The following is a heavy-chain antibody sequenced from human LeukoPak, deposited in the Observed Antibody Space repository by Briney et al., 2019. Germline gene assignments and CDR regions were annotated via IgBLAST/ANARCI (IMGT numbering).Heavy chain of an antibody. Sequence: GGSLRLSCTASGFTFGDYAMSWVRQAPGKGLEWVGFIRSKAYGGATEYAASVKGRFTISRDDSKSIAYLQMNSLKTEDTAVYYCTRDPPFGGSGYVDYWGQGTLVTVSS. D-gene: IGHD2-15*01. V-gene: IGHV3-49*04. CDR2: IRSKAYGGAT. J-gene: IGHJ4*02. CDR3: TRDPPFGGSGYVDY. CDR1: GFTFGDYA.